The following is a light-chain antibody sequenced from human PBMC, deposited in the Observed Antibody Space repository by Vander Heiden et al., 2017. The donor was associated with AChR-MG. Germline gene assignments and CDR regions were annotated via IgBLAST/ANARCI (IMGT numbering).Light chain of an antibody. V-gene: IGKV4-1*01. Sequence: DIVVTQSPASLAVSLGERATLNCKPSRSVLSSSNNRNYLAWYLHRPPQPPKLLFYRGSTRASGVPDRFSASGSETDFTLTISSLQGEDAAIYYCQQYYSSPTFGQGTRVEI. CDR3: QQYYSSPT. J-gene: IGKJ1*01. CDR2: RGS. CDR1: RSVLSSSNNRNY.